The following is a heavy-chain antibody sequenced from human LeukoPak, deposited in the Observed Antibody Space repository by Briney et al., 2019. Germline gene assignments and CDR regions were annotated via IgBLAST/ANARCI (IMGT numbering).Heavy chain of an antibody. CDR3: ARRVGELGPYWYFDL. J-gene: IGHJ2*01. D-gene: IGHD3-10*01. CDR1: GDTFTSYD. V-gene: IGHV1-8*01. Sequence: ASVKVSCKASGDTFTSYDINWVRQATGQGLEWMGWMNPNSGNTGYAQKFQGRVTMTRNTSISTAYMELSSLRSEDTAVYYCARRVGELGPYWYFDLWGRGTLVTVSS. CDR2: MNPNSGNT.